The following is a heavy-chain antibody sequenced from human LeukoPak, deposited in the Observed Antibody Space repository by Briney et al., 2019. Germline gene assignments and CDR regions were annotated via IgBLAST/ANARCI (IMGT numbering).Heavy chain of an antibody. CDR1: GGTFSSYA. CDR2: IIPIFGTA. D-gene: IGHD1-26*01. Sequence: GASVKVSCKASGGTFSSYAISWVRQAPGQGLEWMGGIIPIFGTANYAQKFQGRVTITADESTSTAYMELSSLRSEDTAVYYCAERGSYGYYFDYWGPGTLVTVSS. CDR3: AERGSYGYYFDY. J-gene: IGHJ4*02. V-gene: IGHV1-69*13.